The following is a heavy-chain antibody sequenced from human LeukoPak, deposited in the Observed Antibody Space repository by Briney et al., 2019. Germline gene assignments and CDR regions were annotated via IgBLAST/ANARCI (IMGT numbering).Heavy chain of an antibody. V-gene: IGHV3-30-3*01. CDR1: GFTFSNYA. CDR2: ISYDGSNK. J-gene: IGHJ4*02. D-gene: IGHD5-12*01. CDR3: ARDAGYSGYNGGLGY. Sequence: GGSLRLSCEVSGFTFSNYAMHWVRQAPGKGLEWVALISYDGSNKYYADSVKGRFTISRDSSKNTMFLQMNSLRAEDTAVYYCARDAGYSGYNGGLGYWGQGTLVTVSS.